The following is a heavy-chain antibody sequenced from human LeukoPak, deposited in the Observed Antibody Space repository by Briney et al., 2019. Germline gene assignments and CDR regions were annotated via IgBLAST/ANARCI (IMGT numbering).Heavy chain of an antibody. CDR3: ARGWLLLGSGFDY. CDR2: ISSSSTI. V-gene: IGHV3-48*02. Sequence: GGSLRLSCAASGFTFSSYSMNWVRQAPGKGLEWVSYISSSSTIYYADSVKGRFTISRDNAKNSLYLQMNSLRDEDTAVYYCARGWLLLGSGFDYWGQGTLVTVSS. J-gene: IGHJ4*02. D-gene: IGHD2-15*01. CDR1: GFTFSSYS.